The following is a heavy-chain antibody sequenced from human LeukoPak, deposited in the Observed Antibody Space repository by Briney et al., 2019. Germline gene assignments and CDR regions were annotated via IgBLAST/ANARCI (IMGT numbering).Heavy chain of an antibody. CDR1: GGSISSGGYY. Sequence: TASQTLSLTCTVSGGSISSGGYYWSWIRQRPGKGLEWIGYIYYSGSTYYNPSLKSRVTISVDTSKNQFSLKLSSVTAADTAVYYCARAKGYSYDFDYWGQGTLVTVSS. J-gene: IGHJ4*02. D-gene: IGHD5-18*01. CDR2: IYYSGST. V-gene: IGHV4-31*03. CDR3: ARAKGYSYDFDY.